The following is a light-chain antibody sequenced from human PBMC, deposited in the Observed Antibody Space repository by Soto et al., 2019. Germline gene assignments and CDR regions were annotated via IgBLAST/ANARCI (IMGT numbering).Light chain of an antibody. CDR3: QQYDNSAIT. Sequence: EIVLTQSPGTLSLSPGERATLSCRASQIVGSTYLAWYQQKPGQAPRLLIYDASSRATGIPDRFSGSGSGTDFTLTISRLEPEDFAVYYSQQYDNSAITFGQGTRLELK. CDR2: DAS. CDR1: QIVGSTY. V-gene: IGKV3-20*01. J-gene: IGKJ5*01.